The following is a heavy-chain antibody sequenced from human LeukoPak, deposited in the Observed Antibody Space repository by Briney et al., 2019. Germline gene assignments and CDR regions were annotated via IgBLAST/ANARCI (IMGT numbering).Heavy chain of an antibody. Sequence: GGSLRLSCAASGFTFSSYAMSWVRQAPGKGLEWVSGISGSGNTTYYADSVKGRFTISRDNTKNSLYLQMNSLTDDDTAVYYCANYDFWTGYSKGYWGQGTLVTVSS. V-gene: IGHV3-23*01. D-gene: IGHD3-3*01. CDR1: GFTFSSYA. CDR2: ISGSGNTT. J-gene: IGHJ4*02. CDR3: ANYDFWTGYSKGY.